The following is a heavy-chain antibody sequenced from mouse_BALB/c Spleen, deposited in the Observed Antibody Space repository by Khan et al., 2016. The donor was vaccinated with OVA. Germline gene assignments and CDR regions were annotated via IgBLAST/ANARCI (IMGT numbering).Heavy chain of an antibody. CDR3: ARRSIYYGYFDV. V-gene: IGHV9-3*02. D-gene: IGHD2-1*01. J-gene: IGHJ1*01. CDR1: GYTFTNYG. Sequence: QIQLVQSGPELKKPGETVKISCMASGYTFTNYGMNWVKQAPGKGLKWMGWINTNTGEPTYAEEFKGRFAFSLETSASTAYLQINNLKNEDTATYVCARRSIYYGYFDVWGAGTTVTVSS. CDR2: INTNTGEP.